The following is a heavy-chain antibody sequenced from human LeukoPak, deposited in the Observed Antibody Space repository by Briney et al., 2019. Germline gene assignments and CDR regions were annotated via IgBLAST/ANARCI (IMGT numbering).Heavy chain of an antibody. D-gene: IGHD3-22*01. CDR1: GYTFTSYY. V-gene: IGHV1-46*01. CDR3: ARDRRYYDSSGYYYYYYGMDV. J-gene: IGHJ6*02. Sequence: ASVKVSCKASGYTFTSYYMHWVRHAPGEGIEWMGIINPSGGSTSYAQKFQGRVTMTRDTSTSTVYMELSSLRSEDTAVYYCARDRRYYDSSGYYYYYYGMDVWGQGTTVTVSS. CDR2: INPSGGST.